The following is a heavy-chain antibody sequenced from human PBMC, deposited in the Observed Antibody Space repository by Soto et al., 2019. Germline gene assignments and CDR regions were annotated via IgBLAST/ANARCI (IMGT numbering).Heavy chain of an antibody. D-gene: IGHD6-6*01. CDR1: GYTFTSYG. V-gene: IGHV1-18*04. CDR2: ISAYNGNT. J-gene: IGHJ6*01. Sequence: ASVKVSCKASGYTFTSYGISWVRQAPGQGLEWMGWISAYNGNTNYAQKLQGRVTMTTDTYTSTAYMELRSLRSDDTAVYYCARRSIAARPPYYYYGMDVWGQGTTVTVSS. CDR3: ARRSIAARPPYYYYGMDV.